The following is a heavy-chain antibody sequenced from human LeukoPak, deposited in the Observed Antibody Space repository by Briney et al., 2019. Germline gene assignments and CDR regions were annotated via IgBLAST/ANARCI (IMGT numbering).Heavy chain of an antibody. V-gene: IGHV3-21*01. J-gene: IGHJ4*02. Sequence: GGSLRLSCAASGFTFSSCSMTWVRQAPGKGLEWVSSISSSSSYIYYADSVKGRFTISRDNAKNSLYLQMNSLRAEDTAVYYCARARTISDAFDYWGQGTLVTVSS. CDR3: ARARTISDAFDY. CDR1: GFTFSSCS. D-gene: IGHD1/OR15-1a*01. CDR2: ISSSSSYI.